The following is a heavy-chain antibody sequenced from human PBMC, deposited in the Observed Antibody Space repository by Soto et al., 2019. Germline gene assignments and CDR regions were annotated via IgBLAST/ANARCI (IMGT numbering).Heavy chain of an antibody. J-gene: IGHJ1*01. CDR1: GFTFSSYG. CDR3: AVPPYSSSWYGFFQH. V-gene: IGHV3-30*03. D-gene: IGHD6-13*01. CDR2: ISYDGSNK. Sequence: QVQLVESGGGVVQPGRSLRLSCAASGFTFSSYGMHWVRQAPDKGLEWVAVISYDGSNKYYPDSVKGRFTLSRDNSKNTLYLQMNSLRAEDTAVYYCAVPPYSSSWYGFFQHWGQGTLVTVSS.